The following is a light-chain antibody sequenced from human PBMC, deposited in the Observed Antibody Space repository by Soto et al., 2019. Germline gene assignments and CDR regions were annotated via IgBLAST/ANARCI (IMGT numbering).Light chain of an antibody. CDR2: EVS. Sequence: QSALTQPPSVSGSPGQSVTISCTGTSSDVDSYNRVSWYQQPPGTAPKLIIYEVSNRPSGVPDRFSGSKSGNTASLTISGLQAEDEADYYCISYTSSSFWVFGGGTKLTVL. CDR1: SSDVDSYNR. V-gene: IGLV2-18*02. CDR3: ISYTSSSFWV. J-gene: IGLJ3*02.